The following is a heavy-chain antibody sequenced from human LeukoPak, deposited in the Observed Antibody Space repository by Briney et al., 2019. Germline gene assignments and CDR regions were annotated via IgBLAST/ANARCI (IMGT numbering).Heavy chain of an antibody. D-gene: IGHD2-2*02. Sequence: GGSLRLSCAASGFTFSSYAMHWVRQAPGKGLEWVAVISYDGSNKYYADSVKGRFTISRDNSKNTLYLQMNSLRAEDTAVYYCARDIVVVPAAIIYWGQGTLVTVSS. CDR1: GFTFSSYA. CDR3: ARDIVVVPAAIIY. V-gene: IGHV3-30-3*01. CDR2: ISYDGSNK. J-gene: IGHJ4*02.